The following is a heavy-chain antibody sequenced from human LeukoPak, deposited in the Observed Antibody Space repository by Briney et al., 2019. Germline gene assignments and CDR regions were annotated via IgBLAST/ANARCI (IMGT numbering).Heavy chain of an antibody. CDR2: ISGSGGST. V-gene: IGHV3-23*01. CDR1: GFTFNNYA. Sequence: PGGSLRLSCAASGFTFNNYAMNWVRQAPGKGLEWVSAISGSGGSTYHADSVKGRFTISRDNSKNTLYLQMNSLRAEDTAVYYCAKDAVLRGSYYATAGWGQGTLVTVSS. J-gene: IGHJ4*02. D-gene: IGHD1-26*01. CDR3: AKDAVLRGSYYATAG.